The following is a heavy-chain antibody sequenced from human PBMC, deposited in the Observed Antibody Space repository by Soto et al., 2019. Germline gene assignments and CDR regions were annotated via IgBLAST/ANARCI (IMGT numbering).Heavy chain of an antibody. CDR2: IVVGSGKT. J-gene: IGHJ6*02. D-gene: IGHD2-15*01. CDR1: GFTFTTLV. V-gene: IGHV1-58*01. CDR3: ARGALQGYCSGGSCPESYYYYYGMDV. Sequence: ASVKVSCKASGFTFTTLVVLWVRQARGHPLEWIGWIVVGSGKTNYAQKFQGRVTITRDMSTGTAYMKLSSLRSEDTAVYYCARGALQGYCSGGSCPESYYYYYGMDVWGQGTTVTVSS.